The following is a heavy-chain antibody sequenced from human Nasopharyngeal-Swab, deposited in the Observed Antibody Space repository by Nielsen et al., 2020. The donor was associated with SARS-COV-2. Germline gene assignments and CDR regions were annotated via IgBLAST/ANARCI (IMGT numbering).Heavy chain of an antibody. D-gene: IGHD3/OR15-3a*01. Sequence: ESLKISCTVSGGSMNSYYWYWIRQPPGKGLEWIGYVFNSGSTEYSPSLKRRATISVDTSNNQFSLKLSSVTAADTAVYFCARVQVDDDFWTGYHFDYWGQGTLATVSS. CDR2: VFNSGST. V-gene: IGHV4-59*01. CDR1: GGSMNSYY. CDR3: ARVQVDDDFWTGYHFDY. J-gene: IGHJ4*02.